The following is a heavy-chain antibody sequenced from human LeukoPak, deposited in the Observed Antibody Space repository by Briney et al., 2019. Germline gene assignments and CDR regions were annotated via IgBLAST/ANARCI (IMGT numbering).Heavy chain of an antibody. CDR1: GFTFDDYA. D-gene: IGHD6-13*01. CDR2: ISWNSGSI. V-gene: IGHV3-9*01. CDR3: AKDPRPRYSSPDY. J-gene: IGHJ4*02. Sequence: PGRSLRLSCAASGFTFDDYAMHWVRQAPGKGLEWVSGISWNSGSIGYADSVKGRFTISRDNAKNSLYLQMNSLRAEDTALYYCAKDPRPRYSSPDYWGQGTLVTVSS.